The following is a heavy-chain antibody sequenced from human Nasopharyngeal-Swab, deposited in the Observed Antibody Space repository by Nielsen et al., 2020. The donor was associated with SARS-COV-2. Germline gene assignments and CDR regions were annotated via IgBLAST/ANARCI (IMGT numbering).Heavy chain of an antibody. CDR3: ASPATVTTLYDYYYYMDV. V-gene: IGHV3-21*01. D-gene: IGHD4-17*01. Sequence: GESLKISCAAPGFTFSSYSMNWVRQAPGKGLEWVSSISSSSSYIYYADSVKGRFTISRDNAKNSLYLQMNSLRAEDTAVYYCASPATVTTLYDYYYYMDVWGKGTTVTVSS. CDR2: ISSSSSYI. J-gene: IGHJ6*03. CDR1: GFTFSSYS.